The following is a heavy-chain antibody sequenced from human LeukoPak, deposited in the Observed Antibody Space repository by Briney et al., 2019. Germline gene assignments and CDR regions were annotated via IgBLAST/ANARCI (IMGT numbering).Heavy chain of an antibody. V-gene: IGHV5-10-1*01. Sequence: GKSLKISCEGSGYNFPSYGISGARQMPGKGLERMGRLDPSDVYTNSSTSFQGHVTNSADKSISTAYLQWSSLKASDTAMYYCARRNRNSWYSFDYWGQGSLVTVSS. D-gene: IGHD6-13*01. CDR3: ARRNRNSWYSFDY. CDR2: LDPSDVYT. J-gene: IGHJ4*02. CDR1: GYNFPSYG.